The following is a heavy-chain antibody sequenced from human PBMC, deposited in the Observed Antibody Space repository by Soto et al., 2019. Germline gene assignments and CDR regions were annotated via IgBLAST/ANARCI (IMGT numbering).Heavy chain of an antibody. V-gene: IGHV3-53*01. Sequence: GGSLRLSCAASGFTVSSNYMSWVRQAPGKGLEWVSVIYSGGSTYYADSVKGRFTISRDNSKNTLYLQMNSLRAEDTAVYYCARAPVTAGYFDYWGQGTLVTVSS. D-gene: IGHD2-21*02. CDR3: ARAPVTAGYFDY. CDR1: GFTVSSNY. J-gene: IGHJ4*02. CDR2: IYSGGST.